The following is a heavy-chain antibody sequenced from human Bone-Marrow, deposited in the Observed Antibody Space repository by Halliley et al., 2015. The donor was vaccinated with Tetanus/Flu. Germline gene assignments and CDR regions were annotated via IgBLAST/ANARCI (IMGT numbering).Heavy chain of an antibody. CDR3: ARVKIAVAAFDY. V-gene: IGHV1-2*02. Sequence: NPNRGGTNYAQKFQGRVAMTRDTSISTAYMELSRLRSDDTAVYYCARVKIAVAAFDYWGQGTLVPVSS. CDR2: NPNRGGT. J-gene: IGHJ4*02. D-gene: IGHD6-19*01.